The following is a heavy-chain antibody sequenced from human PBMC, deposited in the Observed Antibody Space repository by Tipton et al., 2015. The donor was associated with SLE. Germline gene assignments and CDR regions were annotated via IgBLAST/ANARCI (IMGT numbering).Heavy chain of an antibody. CDR3: ARGIRITMVQGYYYGMDV. V-gene: IGHV3-74*02. Sequence: QLVQSGGGLVQPGGSLRLSCAASGFPFSSYWMHWVRQAPGKGLVWVSRINSDGSSTSYADSVKGRFTISRDNAKNTLYLQMNSLRAEDTAVYYCARGIRITMVQGYYYGMDVWGQGTTVTVSS. J-gene: IGHJ6*02. CDR1: GFPFSSYW. CDR2: INSDGSST. D-gene: IGHD3-10*01.